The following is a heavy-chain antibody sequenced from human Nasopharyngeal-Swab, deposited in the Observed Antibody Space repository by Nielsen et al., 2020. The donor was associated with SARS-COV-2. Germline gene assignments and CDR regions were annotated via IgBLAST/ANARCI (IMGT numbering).Heavy chain of an antibody. D-gene: IGHD3-9*01. V-gene: IGHV3-23*01. CDR2: LIENGVDI. CDR3: AKGYFDLLTGYLNYYYMDV. CDR1: GFTFSSHA. J-gene: IGHJ6*03. Sequence: GESLKISCVASGFTFSSHAMSWVRQAPGKGLEWVSGLIENGVDIYYADSVKGRFTISRDNSKNTLYLQMNSLRAEDTAVYYCAKGYFDLLTGYLNYYYMDVWGKGTTVTVSS.